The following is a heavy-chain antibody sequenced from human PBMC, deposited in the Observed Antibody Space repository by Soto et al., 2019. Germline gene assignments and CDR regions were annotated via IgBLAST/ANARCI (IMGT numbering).Heavy chain of an antibody. CDR1: GYSFTHFG. D-gene: IGHD4-17*01. J-gene: IGHJ4*02. CDR3: ASCTTGGCPFDY. CDR2: ISGYNGHT. Sequence: QVQLVQSGPEVKKPGASVEVSCRASGYSFTHFGFSWVRQAHGRGLEWMGWISGYNGHTNYAQKSQGRISMTTDTSTNTVYMELRSLTSDDTPVYYCASCTTGGCPFDYWGQGTLVTVSS. V-gene: IGHV1-18*01.